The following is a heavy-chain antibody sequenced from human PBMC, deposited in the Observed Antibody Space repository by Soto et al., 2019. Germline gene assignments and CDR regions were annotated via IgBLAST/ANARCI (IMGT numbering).Heavy chain of an antibody. J-gene: IGHJ6*02. D-gene: IGHD1-1*01. Sequence: ASVKVSCKASGYTFTGYYMHWVRQAPGQGLEWMGWINPNSGGTNYAQKFQGRVTMTRDTSISTAYMELSRMRSDDTAVYYCARANVANVPSLGYYHYVMDVWGQGTSVTVSS. CDR2: INPNSGGT. CDR3: ARANVANVPSLGYYHYVMDV. V-gene: IGHV1-2*02. CDR1: GYTFTGYY.